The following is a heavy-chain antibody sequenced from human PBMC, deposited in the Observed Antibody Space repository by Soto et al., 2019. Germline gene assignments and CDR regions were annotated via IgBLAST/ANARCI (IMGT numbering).Heavy chain of an antibody. J-gene: IGHJ5*02. CDR1: GFTFSSYG. D-gene: IGHD1-26*01. V-gene: IGHV3-30*03. Sequence: GGSLRLSCAASGFTFSSYGMHWVRQAPGKGLEWVAVISYDGSNKYYADSVKGRFTISRDNSKNTLYLQMNSLRAEDTAVYYCARPGCEWELLAGWFDPWGQGTLVTVSS. CDR3: ARPGCEWELLAGWFDP. CDR2: ISYDGSNK.